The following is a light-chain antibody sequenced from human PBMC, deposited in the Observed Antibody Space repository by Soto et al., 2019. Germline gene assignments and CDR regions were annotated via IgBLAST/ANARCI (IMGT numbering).Light chain of an antibody. CDR2: DVS. CDR1: QTVDTY. Sequence: EIVLTQSPATLSLSPGERATLSCRASQTVDTYLAWYQQKPGQSPILLIYDVSDRATGIPARFSGSGSGTDFTLTISSLEPEDVAVYYCQHRSAWPLTFGGGTRVEIK. CDR3: QHRSAWPLT. V-gene: IGKV3-11*01. J-gene: IGKJ4*01.